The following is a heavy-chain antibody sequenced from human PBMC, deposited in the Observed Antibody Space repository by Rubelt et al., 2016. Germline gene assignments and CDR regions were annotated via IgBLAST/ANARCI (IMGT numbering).Heavy chain of an antibody. J-gene: IGHJ4*02. CDR3: AKDLGASNYFDY. D-gene: IGHD1-26*01. V-gene: IGHV3-30*18. Sequence: GGGVVQPGRSLRLSCAASGFTFSDYLMHWVRQAPGKGLEWVTVISYDGSNEYYADSVKGRFTISRDNPKNTLYLQMNSLRAEDMAVYYCAKDLGASNYFDYWGQGTQVTVSS. CDR2: ISYDGSNE. CDR1: GFTFSDYL.